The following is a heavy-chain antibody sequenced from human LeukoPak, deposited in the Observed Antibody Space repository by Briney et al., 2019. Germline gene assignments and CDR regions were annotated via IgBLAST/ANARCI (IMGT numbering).Heavy chain of an antibody. CDR1: GFTFSRYW. J-gene: IGHJ3*02. Sequence: PGGSLRLSCEASGFTFSRYWMHWVRQAPGKGLVWVSRINSDGSRTTYADSVKGRFTISRDNAKNTLYLQMNSLRAEDTAVYYCASLFLCYGCSSSSDSLNIWGQGTMVTVSS. V-gene: IGHV3-74*01. CDR2: INSDGSRT. D-gene: IGHD6-6*01. CDR3: ASLFLCYGCSSSSDSLNI.